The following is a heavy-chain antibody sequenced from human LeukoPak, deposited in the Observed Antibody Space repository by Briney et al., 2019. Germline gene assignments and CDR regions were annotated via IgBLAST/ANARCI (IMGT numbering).Heavy chain of an antibody. CDR3: ARHSSYYGNFDY. D-gene: IGHD3-10*01. J-gene: IGHJ4*02. CDR1: GGSISSSSYY. V-gene: IGHV4-39*01. CDR2: IYHSGSS. Sequence: SETLSLTCTVSGGSISSSSYYWGWIRQPPGKGLEWIGSIYHSGSSYYNPSLKSRVTISVDTSKNQFSLKLSSVTAADMAVYYCARHSSYYGNFDYWGQGTLVTVSS.